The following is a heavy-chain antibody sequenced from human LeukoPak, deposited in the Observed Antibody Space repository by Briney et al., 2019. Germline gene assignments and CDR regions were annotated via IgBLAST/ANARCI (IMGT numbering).Heavy chain of an antibody. CDR2: ISSSSSTI. V-gene: IGHV3-48*04. Sequence: GGSLRLSCAASGFTFSSYSMNWVRQAPGKGLEWVSYISSSSSTIYYADSVKGRFTISRDNAKNSLYLQMNSLRAEDTAVYYCAKASSDWYFDLWGRGTLVTVSS. J-gene: IGHJ2*01. CDR1: GFTFSSYS. CDR3: AKASSDWYFDL.